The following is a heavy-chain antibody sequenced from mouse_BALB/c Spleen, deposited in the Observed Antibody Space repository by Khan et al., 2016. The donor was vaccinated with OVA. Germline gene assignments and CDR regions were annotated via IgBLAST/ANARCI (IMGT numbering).Heavy chain of an antibody. J-gene: IGHJ2*01. D-gene: IGHD2-10*02. V-gene: IGHV3-2*02. Sequence: EVQLVETGPGLVKPSQSLSLTCTVTGYSITSDYAWNWIRQFPGNKLEWMGYISYSGNTNYNPYLQSRISITRDTSKNPFFLQWNSVTLKNPATDYCARVYGGNFNYWGQGTTLTVSS. CDR2: ISYSGNT. CDR1: GYSITSDYA. CDR3: ARVYGGNFNY.